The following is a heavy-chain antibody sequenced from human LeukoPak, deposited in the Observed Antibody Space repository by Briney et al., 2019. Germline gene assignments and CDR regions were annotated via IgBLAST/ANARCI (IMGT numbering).Heavy chain of an antibody. Sequence: ASVKVSCKASGYTFTGYYTHWVRQAPGQGLEWMGWINPNSGGTNYAQKFQGRVTMTRDTSISTAYMELSSLRSDDAAVYYCARTGIDIVVVPAAVNWFDPWGQGTLVTVSS. V-gene: IGHV1-2*02. J-gene: IGHJ5*02. CDR3: ARTGIDIVVVPAAVNWFDP. CDR1: GYTFTGYY. CDR2: INPNSGGT. D-gene: IGHD2-2*01.